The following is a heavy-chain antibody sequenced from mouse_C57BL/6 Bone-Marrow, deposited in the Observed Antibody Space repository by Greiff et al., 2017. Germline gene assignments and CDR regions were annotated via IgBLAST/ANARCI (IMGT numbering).Heavy chain of an antibody. Sequence: VQLKHSGPELVKPGASVKISCKASGYTFTDYYMNWVKQSHGKSLEWIGDINPNNGGTSYNQKFKGKATLTVDKSSSTAYMELRSLTSEDSAVYYCAREGPYAWFAYWGQGTLVTVSA. V-gene: IGHV1-26*01. CDR3: AREGPYAWFAY. D-gene: IGHD6-5*01. J-gene: IGHJ3*01. CDR2: INPNNGGT. CDR1: GYTFTDYY.